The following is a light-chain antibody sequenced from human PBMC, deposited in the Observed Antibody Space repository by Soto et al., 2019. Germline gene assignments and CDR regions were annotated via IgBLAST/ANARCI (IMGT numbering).Light chain of an antibody. CDR3: QSYDSSVSGSV. V-gene: IGLV1-40*01. CDR2: GNS. J-gene: IGLJ1*01. Sequence: QSVLTQPPSVSGAPGQRVTISCTGSSSNIGAGFDVHWYQQLPGTAPKLLIYGNSNRPSGVPDRFSGSKSGTSAFLAITGLQAEDEADYYCQSYDSSVSGSVFGTGTKVTVL. CDR1: SSNIGAGFD.